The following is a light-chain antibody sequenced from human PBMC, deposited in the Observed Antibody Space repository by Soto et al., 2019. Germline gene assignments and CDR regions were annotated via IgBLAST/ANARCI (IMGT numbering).Light chain of an antibody. CDR3: CSYAGSSTYV. Sequence: QSALTQPASVSGSPGQSITISCTGTSSDVGNYDLVSWYQQLPGKAPKFILYEGSKRPSGVSNRFSGPKSGNTASLTISGLQAEDEADYYCCSYAGSSTYVFGTGTKVTVL. V-gene: IGLV2-23*01. J-gene: IGLJ1*01. CDR1: SSDVGNYDL. CDR2: EGS.